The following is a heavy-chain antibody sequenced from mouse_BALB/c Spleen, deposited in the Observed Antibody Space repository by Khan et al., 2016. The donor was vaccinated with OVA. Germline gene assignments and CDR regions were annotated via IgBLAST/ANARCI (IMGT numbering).Heavy chain of an antibody. CDR2: IWAGGST. Sequence: QVQLKESGPGLVAPSQTLSITCTVSGFSLSNYGVHWVRQPPGKGLEWLGVIWAGGSTNHNSALMSRLSISKDDSKSQVFLKMNSLQTDDTAMYYCARAVYNGAWFAYWGQGTLVTVS. CDR1: GFSLSNYG. V-gene: IGHV2-9*02. CDR3: ARAVYNGAWFAY. D-gene: IGHD1-3*01. J-gene: IGHJ3*01.